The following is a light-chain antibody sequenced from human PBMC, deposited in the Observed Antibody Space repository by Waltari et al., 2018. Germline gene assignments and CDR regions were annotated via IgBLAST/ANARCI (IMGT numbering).Light chain of an antibody. Sequence: QLVLTQSPSASASLGASVKLTCTLSSGHSSNVIAWHQQQPEKGPRYLMKVNSDGSDSTGDDIPDRSSGSGSGAERYLTISSLQSEDEADYYCQTGGHGTWVFGGGTKLTVL. CDR1: SGHSSNV. CDR3: QTGGHGTWV. J-gene: IGLJ3*02. CDR2: VNSDGSD. V-gene: IGLV4-69*01.